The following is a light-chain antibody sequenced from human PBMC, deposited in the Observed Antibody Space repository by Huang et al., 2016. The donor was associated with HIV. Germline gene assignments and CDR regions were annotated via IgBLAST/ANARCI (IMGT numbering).Light chain of an antibody. CDR3: QQYDNLPRT. J-gene: IGKJ1*01. CDR2: GAS. Sequence: EIVLTQSPGTLSLSPGERATLSCRASQSVSSTYLAWYQQKPGQAPRLLIYGASSRATGIPDRFSGSGSGTDFTLTISRLDPEDFAVYYCQQYDNLPRTFGQGTKVEIK. V-gene: IGKV3-20*01. CDR1: QSVSSTY.